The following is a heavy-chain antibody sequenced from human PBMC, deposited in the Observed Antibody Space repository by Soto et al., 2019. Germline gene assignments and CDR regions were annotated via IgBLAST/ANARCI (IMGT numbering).Heavy chain of an antibody. Sequence: ASVKVSCKASGYPFNTYGINWVRQAPVQGLELMGWISAYDGKTTYAEKFQGRVTLTTDTSTSTAYMELRSLRSDDTAIYYCARDPHEFWTSYWFDPWGQGTPVTVSS. CDR1: GYPFNTYG. D-gene: IGHD3-3*01. V-gene: IGHV1-18*01. CDR3: ARDPHEFWTSYWFDP. CDR2: ISAYDGKT. J-gene: IGHJ5*02.